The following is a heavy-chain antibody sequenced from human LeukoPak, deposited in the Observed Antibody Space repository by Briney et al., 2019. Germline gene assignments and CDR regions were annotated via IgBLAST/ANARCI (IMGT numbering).Heavy chain of an antibody. CDR1: GGTFSSYA. CDR3: ASLISSSGEGDFDY. Sequence: SVKVSCKASGGTFSSYAISWVRQAPGQGLERMGRIIPILGIANYAQKFQGRVTITADKSTSTAYMELSSLRSEDTAVYYCASLISSSGEGDFDYWGQGTLVTVSS. V-gene: IGHV1-69*04. CDR2: IIPILGIA. J-gene: IGHJ4*02. D-gene: IGHD6-13*01.